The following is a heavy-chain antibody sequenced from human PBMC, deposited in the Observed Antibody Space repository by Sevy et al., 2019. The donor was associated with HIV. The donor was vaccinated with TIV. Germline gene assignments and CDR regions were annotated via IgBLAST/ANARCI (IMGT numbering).Heavy chain of an antibody. CDR3: AKEGYSSGYAGAFNI. CDR1: GFSFSTSV. Sequence: GGSLRLSCSASGFSFSTSVMHWVRQAPGKGLEWVAIVPFHGGSQYPSDSVKGRFTISRDNSKNTLYRQLNSLRPEDTGVYYCAKEGYSSGYAGAFNIWGQGTLVTVSS. J-gene: IGHJ3*02. D-gene: IGHD3-22*01. CDR2: VPFHGGSQ. V-gene: IGHV3-30*04.